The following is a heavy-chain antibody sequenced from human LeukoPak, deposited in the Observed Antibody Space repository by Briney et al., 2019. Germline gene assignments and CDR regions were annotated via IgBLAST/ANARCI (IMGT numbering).Heavy chain of an antibody. Sequence: GSLRLSCAASGFTFSTYAMSWIRQPPGKGLEWIGEITHSGSTKYNPSLKSRLTISLDTSKNQFSLKLSSVTAADTAVYYCAREVVAAAGTVDYWGQGTLVTVSS. CDR1: GFTFSTYA. CDR2: ITHSGST. V-gene: IGHV4-34*01. CDR3: AREVVAAAGTVDY. D-gene: IGHD6-13*01. J-gene: IGHJ4*02.